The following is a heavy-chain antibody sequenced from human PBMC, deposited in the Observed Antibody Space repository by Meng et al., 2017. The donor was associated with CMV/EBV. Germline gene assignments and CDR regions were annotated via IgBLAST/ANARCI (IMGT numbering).Heavy chain of an antibody. D-gene: IGHD2-2*01. J-gene: IGHJ6*02. CDR1: GLTFSSYS. CDR2: ISSSSSYI. Sequence: GEPLKTSRAASGLTFSSYSMNWVRQAPGKGLERVSYISSSSSYIYYADSVKGRFTISRDNAKNSLYLQMNSLRAEDTAVYYCARDGLECSSTSCDYYYYYGMDVWGQGTTVTVSS. CDR3: ARDGLECSSTSCDYYYYYGMDV. V-gene: IGHV3-21*01.